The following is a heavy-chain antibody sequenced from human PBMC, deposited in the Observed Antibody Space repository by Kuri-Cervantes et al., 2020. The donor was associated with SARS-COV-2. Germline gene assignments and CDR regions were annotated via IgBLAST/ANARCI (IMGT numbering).Heavy chain of an antibody. CDR3: ARLPCSSTSCYTRYDYYGMDV. Sequence: GESLKISCKGSGYSFTSSWISWVRQMPGKGLEWMGRIVPSDSYTNYSPSFQGHVTISAEKSITTAFLQWSSRKASDTAMYYCARLPCSSTSCYTRYDYYGMDVWGQGTTVTVSS. D-gene: IGHD2-2*02. V-gene: IGHV5-10-1*01. J-gene: IGHJ6*02. CDR1: GYSFTSSW. CDR2: IVPSDSYT.